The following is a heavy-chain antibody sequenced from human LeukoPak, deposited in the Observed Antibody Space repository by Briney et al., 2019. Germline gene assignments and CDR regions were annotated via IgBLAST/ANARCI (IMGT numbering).Heavy chain of an antibody. V-gene: IGHV3-30*03. D-gene: IGHD2-21*01. J-gene: IGHJ3*02. CDR3: AVMVRGI. Sequence: GGSLRLSCAASGFTFSSYGMHWVRQAPGKGLEWVALISYDGSNKYYADSVKGRFTISRDNSKNTLYLQMNSLRAEDTAVYYCAVMVRGIWGQGTMVTVSS. CDR2: ISYDGSNK. CDR1: GFTFSSYG.